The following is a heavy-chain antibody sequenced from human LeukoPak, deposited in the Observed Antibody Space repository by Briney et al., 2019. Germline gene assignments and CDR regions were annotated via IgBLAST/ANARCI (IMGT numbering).Heavy chain of an antibody. CDR1: GGTFSSYA. Sequence: SVKVSCKASGGTFSSYAISWVRQSPGQGLEWMGGITPMFGTSNYAQKFRGRVTITADESTSTAYVELSSLRSEDTAVYYCALGRTTTPQEFDYWGQGTLVTVSS. D-gene: IGHD4-17*01. J-gene: IGHJ4*02. V-gene: IGHV1-69*13. CDR2: ITPMFGTS. CDR3: ALGRTTTPQEFDY.